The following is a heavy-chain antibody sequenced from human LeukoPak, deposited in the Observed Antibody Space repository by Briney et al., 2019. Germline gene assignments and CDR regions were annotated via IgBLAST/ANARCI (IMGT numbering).Heavy chain of an antibody. Sequence: PGGSLRLSCAASGFTFDDYAMHWVRQAPGKGLEWVSGISWNSGSIGYADSVKGRFTISRDNAKNSLYLQMNSLRAEDTALYYCAKAPTSSGSYYQYFQHWGQGTLVTVSS. CDR3: AKAPTSSGSYYQYFQH. D-gene: IGHD1-26*01. J-gene: IGHJ1*01. CDR2: ISWNSGSI. V-gene: IGHV3-9*01. CDR1: GFTFDDYA.